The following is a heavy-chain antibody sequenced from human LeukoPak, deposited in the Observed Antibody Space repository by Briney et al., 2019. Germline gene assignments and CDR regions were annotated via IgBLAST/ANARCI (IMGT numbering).Heavy chain of an antibody. CDR1: GGTFSSYA. D-gene: IGHD3-10*01. Sequence: ASVKVSCKASGGTFSSYAISWVRQAPGQGLEWMGWIDPNSGGTNYAQKFQGWVTMTRNTSISTAYMELSSLRSEDTAVYYCARGSYYGSGSYSVGYYYGMDVWGQGTTVTVSS. CDR2: IDPNSGGT. V-gene: IGHV1-8*02. J-gene: IGHJ6*02. CDR3: ARGSYYGSGSYSVGYYYGMDV.